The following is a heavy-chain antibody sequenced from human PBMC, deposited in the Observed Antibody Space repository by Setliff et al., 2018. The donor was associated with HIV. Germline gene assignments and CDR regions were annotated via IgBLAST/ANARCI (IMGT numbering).Heavy chain of an antibody. J-gene: IGHJ1*01. D-gene: IGHD3-22*01. Sequence: AGGSLRLSCAASGFTFSSFAMSWVRQAPGKGLETVSVIRGSGGSTYYADSVKGRFTISRDNSKNTLYMQMNSLRAEDTAVYYCAKTGYYYDSSSYSDPQYFQHWGQGTLVTVSS. CDR2: IRGSGGST. CDR1: GFTFSSFA. V-gene: IGHV3-23*01. CDR3: AKTGYYYDSSSYSDPQYFQH.